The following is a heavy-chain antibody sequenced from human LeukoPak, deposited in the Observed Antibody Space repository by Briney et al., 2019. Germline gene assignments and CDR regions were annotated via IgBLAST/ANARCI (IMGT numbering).Heavy chain of an antibody. D-gene: IGHD2-2*03. CDR1: GDSVPSVSSA. J-gene: IGHJ6*02. Sequence: SQTLSLTCAISGDSVPSVSSAWSWIRQSPSRGLEWLGRTYYRSQWYHDYAASVNSRITINPDTSTNQFSLHLNSVTPDDAAVYYCARARGAGYCSGTTCFGYFSYAMDVWGQGTTVTVSS. CDR2: TYYRSQWYH. CDR3: ARARGAGYCSGTTCFGYFSYAMDV. V-gene: IGHV6-1*01.